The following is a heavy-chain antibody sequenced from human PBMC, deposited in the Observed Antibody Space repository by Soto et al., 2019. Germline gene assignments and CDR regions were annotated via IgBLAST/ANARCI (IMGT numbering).Heavy chain of an antibody. V-gene: IGHV3-23*01. CDR2: ISGSGGST. D-gene: IGHD6-19*01. CDR1: GFTFSSYA. J-gene: IGHJ4*02. Sequence: EVQLLESGGGLVQPGGSLRLSCTASGFTFSSYAMNWVRQATGKGLEWVSVISGSGGSTYYADSVKGRFTISRDNSKNTLYLQMISLRAEDTAVYYCASRTSGWYFDYWGQGTLVTVSS. CDR3: ASRTSGWYFDY.